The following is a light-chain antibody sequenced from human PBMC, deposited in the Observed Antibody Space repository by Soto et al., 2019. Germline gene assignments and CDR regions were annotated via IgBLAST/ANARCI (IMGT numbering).Light chain of an antibody. CDR1: QSVSSSY. CDR2: GAS. Sequence: EIVLTQSPGTLSLSPGERATLSCRASQSVSSSYLAWYQQKPGQAPRLLIYGASSRATGIPDRFSGSGSGIYFTLTISRLEPEDFAVYYCQQYGSSPQTFGQGTKLEIK. CDR3: QQYGSSPQT. J-gene: IGKJ2*01. V-gene: IGKV3-20*01.